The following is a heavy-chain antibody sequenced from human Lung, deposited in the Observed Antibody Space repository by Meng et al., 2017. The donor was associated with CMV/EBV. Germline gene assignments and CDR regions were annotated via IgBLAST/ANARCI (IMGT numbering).Heavy chain of an antibody. CDR2: INHSRST. Sequence: SXTXSLXCAVYGGSFSGYYWSWIRQPPGKGLEWIGEINHSRSTNYNPSLKSRVTISVDTSKNQFSLKLSSVTAADTAVYYCARGGGSITVFGVVHLLSRRFDAXGQGXLVTVSS. CDR3: ARGGGSITVFGVVHLLSRRFDA. CDR1: GGSFSGYY. D-gene: IGHD3-3*01. J-gene: IGHJ5*02. V-gene: IGHV4-34*01.